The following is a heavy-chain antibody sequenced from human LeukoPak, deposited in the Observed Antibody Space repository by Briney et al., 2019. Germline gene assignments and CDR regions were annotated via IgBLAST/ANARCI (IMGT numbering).Heavy chain of an antibody. V-gene: IGHV3-23*01. D-gene: IGHD1-1*01. CDR2: ISGSGGST. CDR1: GFTFSSYA. CDR3: AIDRNWNLLFAEYFQH. J-gene: IGHJ1*01. Sequence: GGSLRLSCAASGFTFSSYAMSWVRQAPGKGLEWVSAISGSGGSTYYADSVKGRFTISRDNSKNTLYLQMNSLRAEDTAVYYCAIDRNWNLLFAEYFQHWGQGTLVTVSS.